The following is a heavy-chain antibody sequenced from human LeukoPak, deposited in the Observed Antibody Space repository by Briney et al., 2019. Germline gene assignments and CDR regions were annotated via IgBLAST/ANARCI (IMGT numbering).Heavy chain of an antibody. CDR1: GGSISSYY. D-gene: IGHD3-10*01. CDR2: IYYSGST. V-gene: IGHV4-39*07. Sequence: SETLSLTCTVSGGSISSYYWGWIRQPPGKGLERIGSIYYSGSTYYNPSLKSRVTISVDTSKNQFSLKLSSVTAADTAVYYCARDVLGYYGSGSGVSFDYWGQGTLVTVSS. CDR3: ARDVLGYYGSGSGVSFDY. J-gene: IGHJ4*02.